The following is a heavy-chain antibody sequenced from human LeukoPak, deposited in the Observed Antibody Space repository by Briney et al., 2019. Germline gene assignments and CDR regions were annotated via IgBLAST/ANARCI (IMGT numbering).Heavy chain of an antibody. V-gene: IGHV4-4*07. Sequence: PSETLSLTCTVSGGSISSYYWSWIRQPAGKGLEWIGRIYTSGSTNYNPSLKSRVTMSVDTSKNHFSLRLSSVTAADTAVYFCAGYNYNFLTGFYGMTPFAPALDYWGQGIRVTVSS. CDR2: IYTSGST. CDR1: GGSISSYY. J-gene: IGHJ4*02. D-gene: IGHD3-9*01. CDR3: AGYNYNFLTGFYGMTPFAPALDY.